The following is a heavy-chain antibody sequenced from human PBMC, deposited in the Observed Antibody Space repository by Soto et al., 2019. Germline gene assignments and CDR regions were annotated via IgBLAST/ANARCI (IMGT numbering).Heavy chain of an antibody. Sequence: ASVKVSCKASGYTFTSYGISWVRQAPGQGLELMGWISAYNGNTNYAQKLQGRVTMTTDTSTSTAYMELRSLRSDDTAVYYCARVFNYYDSSGYHYYFDYWGQGTLVTVYS. J-gene: IGHJ4*02. V-gene: IGHV1-18*01. D-gene: IGHD3-22*01. CDR1: GYTFTSYG. CDR2: ISAYNGNT. CDR3: ARVFNYYDSSGYHYYFDY.